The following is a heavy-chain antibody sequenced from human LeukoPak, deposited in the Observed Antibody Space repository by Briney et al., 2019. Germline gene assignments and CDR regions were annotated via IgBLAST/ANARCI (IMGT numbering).Heavy chain of an antibody. D-gene: IGHD3-3*01. CDR1: GFSFSSYA. CDR3: ASLTYYDFWSGYQPFDY. V-gene: IGHV3-30-3*01. Sequence: GGSLRLSCAASGFSFSSYAVHWVRQAPGRWLEWVALISYDVINRDYADSVKGRFTISRDSSKNTVYLQMNSLRVEDTAVYYCASLTYYDFWSGYQPFDYWGQGTLVTVSS. CDR2: ISYDVINR. J-gene: IGHJ4*02.